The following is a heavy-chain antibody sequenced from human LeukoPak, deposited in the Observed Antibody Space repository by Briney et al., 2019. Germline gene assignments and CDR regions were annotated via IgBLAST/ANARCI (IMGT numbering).Heavy chain of an antibody. V-gene: IGHV3-23*01. CDR3: AKTTHFSGSYLDC. CDR2: ITGSGGST. CDR1: GFTFSSYA. D-gene: IGHD1-26*01. J-gene: IGHJ4*02. Sequence: GGSLRLSCAASGFTFSSYAMSWVRQAPGRELEWVSAITGSGGSTYYADSVKGRFTVSRDNSKNTLYLQINSLRVEDTAVYYCAKTTHFSGSYLDCWGRGTLVTVSS.